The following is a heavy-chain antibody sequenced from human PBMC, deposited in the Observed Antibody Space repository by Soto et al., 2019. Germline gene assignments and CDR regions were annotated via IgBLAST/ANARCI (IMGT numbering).Heavy chain of an antibody. CDR2: ISSSGDNT. CDR3: AYSSTPFDY. J-gene: IGHJ4*02. CDR1: GFTFSDYA. Sequence: GGSLRLSCAASGFTFSDYAMSWVRQAPGKGLECVSTISSSGDNTFHADSVKGRFSISRDNSRNTLYLQMNSLRADDTAVYYCAYSSTPFDYWGQGTLVTVSS. V-gene: IGHV3-23*01. D-gene: IGHD6-13*01.